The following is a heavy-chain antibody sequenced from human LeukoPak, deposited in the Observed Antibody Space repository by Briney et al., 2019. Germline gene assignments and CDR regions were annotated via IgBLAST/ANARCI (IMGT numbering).Heavy chain of an antibody. J-gene: IGHJ4*02. CDR2: IIPIFGTA. Sequence: ASVKVSCKASGGSFSTHVITWVRQAPGQGLEWMGGIIPIFGTANYAQKFQGRVTITTDESTSTAYMELSSLRSEDTAMYYCARRGAAAGIWGYYFDYWGQGTLVTVSS. V-gene: IGHV1-69*05. CDR1: GGSFSTHV. D-gene: IGHD6-13*01. CDR3: ARRGAAAGIWGYYFDY.